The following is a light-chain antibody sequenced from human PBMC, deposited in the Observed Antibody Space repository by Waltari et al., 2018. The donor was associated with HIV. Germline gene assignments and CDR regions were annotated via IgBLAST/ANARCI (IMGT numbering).Light chain of an antibody. J-gene: IGKJ4*01. CDR1: QSVGGD. V-gene: IGKV3-15*01. CDR2: GAT. Sequence: DTVMTQSPDLLSVSPGERPTLSCRASQSVGGDVALYQQKPGQAPRLLIYGATSRATGIPARFSASGSGTEFILTISSLQSEDFAVYFCQQYNHWPLTFGGGTKVEIK. CDR3: QQYNHWPLT.